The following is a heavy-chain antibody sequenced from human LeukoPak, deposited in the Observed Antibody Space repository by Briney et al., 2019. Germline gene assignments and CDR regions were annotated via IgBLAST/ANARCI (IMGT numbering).Heavy chain of an antibody. V-gene: IGHV1-18*01. CDR2: ISATNGDT. CDR1: GHTFTSYG. J-gene: IGHJ4*02. Sequence: ASVNVSCKAAGHTFTSYGIAWVRQAPGQGLQWVGWISATNGDTSYSQKLQGRVTMTTDTSTNTAYMELRSLTSDDTAVYYCARVYSSSWRYYFDYWGQGTLVTVSS. D-gene: IGHD6-13*01. CDR3: ARVYSSSWRYYFDY.